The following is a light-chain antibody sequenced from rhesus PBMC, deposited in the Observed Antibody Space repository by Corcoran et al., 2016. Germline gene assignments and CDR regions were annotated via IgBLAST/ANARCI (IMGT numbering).Light chain of an antibody. CDR3: LKYNSGPFT. CDR2: KAS. J-gene: IGKJ3*01. Sequence: DIQMTQSPSSLSASVGDTVIITCQASQDIASWLAWYQQRPGKAPKLLIYKASSLQSGVPSRFSGSESGTDFILIIRILQPEDFATYYCLKYNSGPFTFGPGTKRDIK. V-gene: IGKV1-22*01. CDR1: QDIASW.